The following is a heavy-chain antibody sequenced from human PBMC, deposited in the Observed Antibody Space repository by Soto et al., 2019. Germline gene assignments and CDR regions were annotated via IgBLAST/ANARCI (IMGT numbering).Heavy chain of an antibody. V-gene: IGHV3-30-3*01. Sequence: QVQLVESGGGVVQPGRSLTLSCAASGFTFSRFSMHWVRQAPGKGLAWVAVISYDGSNTHYAESVKGRFNISRDDSKNTVFLQMNNLRGEDSAVYYCAREGRGKKAGYNGLVSLGYWGQGTLVTVSS. CDR2: ISYDGSNT. D-gene: IGHD2-2*02. CDR3: AREGRGKKAGYNGLVSLGY. CDR1: GFTFSRFS. J-gene: IGHJ4*02.